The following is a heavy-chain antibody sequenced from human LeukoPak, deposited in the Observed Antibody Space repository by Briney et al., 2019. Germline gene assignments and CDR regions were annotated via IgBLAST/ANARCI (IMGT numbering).Heavy chain of an antibody. CDR1: GFTFSNYA. V-gene: IGHV3-64D*06. Sequence: QPGGSLRLSCSASGFTFSNYAMHWVRQAPGKGLEYVSAISSTGGSTYYADSVKGRFTISRDNSKNTLYLQMSSLRDEDTAVYYCVKDRGWLQPFDYWGQGTLVTVSS. D-gene: IGHD5-24*01. CDR2: ISSTGGST. J-gene: IGHJ4*02. CDR3: VKDRGWLQPFDY.